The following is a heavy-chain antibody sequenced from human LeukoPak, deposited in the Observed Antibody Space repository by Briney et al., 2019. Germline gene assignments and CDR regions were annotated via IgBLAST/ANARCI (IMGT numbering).Heavy chain of an antibody. J-gene: IGHJ6*03. CDR2: IYSGGST. D-gene: IGHD6-13*01. CDR1: GFTVSSNY. CDR3: ARVKGGSSWYTAYYMDV. V-gene: IGHV3-53*01. Sequence: GGSLRLSCAASGFTVSSNYMSWVRQAPGKGLEWVSVIYSGGSTYYADSVKGRFTISRDNSKNTLYLRMNSLRAEDTAVYYCARVKGGSSWYTAYYMDVWGKGTTVTVSS.